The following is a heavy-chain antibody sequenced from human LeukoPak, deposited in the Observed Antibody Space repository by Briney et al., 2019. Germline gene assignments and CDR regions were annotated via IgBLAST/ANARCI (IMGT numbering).Heavy chain of an antibody. CDR1: GYTFTSYG. J-gene: IGHJ6*03. Sequence: ASVKVSCKASGYTFTSYGISWVRQAPGQGLEWMGWISAYNGNTNYAQKLQGRVTMTTDTSTSTAYMELRSLRSDDTAVYYCARVMGGLDYDILTGSPDLYYYYYMDVWGKGTTVTVSS. CDR2: ISAYNGNT. D-gene: IGHD3-9*01. V-gene: IGHV1-18*01. CDR3: ARVMGGLDYDILTGSPDLYYYYYMDV.